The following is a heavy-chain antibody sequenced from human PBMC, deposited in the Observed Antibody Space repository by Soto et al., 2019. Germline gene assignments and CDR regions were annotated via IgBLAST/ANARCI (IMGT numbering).Heavy chain of an antibody. CDR2: ISGSGGST. Sequence: GGSLRLSCAASGFTFSSYAMSWVRQAPGKGLEWVSAISGSGGSTYYADSVKGRFTISRDNSKNTLYLQMNSLRAEDTAVFFCVVANWNYVDSYYYYGMDVWGQGTTVTVSS. V-gene: IGHV3-23*01. CDR1: GFTFSSYA. D-gene: IGHD1-7*01. CDR3: VVANWNYVDSYYYYGMDV. J-gene: IGHJ6*02.